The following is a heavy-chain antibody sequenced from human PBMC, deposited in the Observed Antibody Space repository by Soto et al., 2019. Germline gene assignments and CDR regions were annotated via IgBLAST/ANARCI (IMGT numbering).Heavy chain of an antibody. J-gene: IGHJ6*02. CDR1: GGSFSGYY. V-gene: IGHV4-34*01. CDR3: ARGVYGMEV. CDR2: INHSGST. Sequence: PSETLSLTCAVYGGSFSGYYWSWIRQPPGKGLEWIGEINHSGSTNYNPSLKSRVTISVDTSKNQFSLKLSSVTAADTAVYYCARGVYGMEVWGQGTTVTVSS.